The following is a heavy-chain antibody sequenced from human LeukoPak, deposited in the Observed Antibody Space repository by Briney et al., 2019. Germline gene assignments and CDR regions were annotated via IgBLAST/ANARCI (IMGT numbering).Heavy chain of an antibody. V-gene: IGHV3-30-3*01. CDR3: AREGYCSSSSCSVPFDY. J-gene: IGHJ4*02. D-gene: IGHD2-2*01. CDR2: ISYDGSNK. CDR1: GFTFSSYA. Sequence: GGSLRLSCAASGFTFSSYAMHWVRQAPGKGLEWVAVISYDGSNKYYADSVKGRFTISRDNSKNTVYLQMNSLRAEDTAVYYCAREGYCSSSSCSVPFDYWGQGTLVTVSS.